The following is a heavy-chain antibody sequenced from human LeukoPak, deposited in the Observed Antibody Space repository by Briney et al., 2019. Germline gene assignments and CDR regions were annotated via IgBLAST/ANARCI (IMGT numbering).Heavy chain of an antibody. D-gene: IGHD1-26*01. V-gene: IGHV1-69*04. Sequence: SVKVSCKASGGTFSSYAISWVRQAPGQGLEWMGRIIPILGIANYAQKFRGRVTITADKSTSTAYMELSSLRSEDTAVYYCARGRGRGYDYYGMDVWGQGTTVTVSS. CDR3: ARGRGRGYDYYGMDV. CDR1: GGTFSSYA. J-gene: IGHJ6*02. CDR2: IIPILGIA.